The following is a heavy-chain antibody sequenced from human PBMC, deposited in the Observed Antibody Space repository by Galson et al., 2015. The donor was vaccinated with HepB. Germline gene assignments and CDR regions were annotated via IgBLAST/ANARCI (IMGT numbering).Heavy chain of an antibody. CDR1: GYTFTSYH. J-gene: IGHJ4*02. CDR3: ARDVLAVAGTDFDY. D-gene: IGHD6-19*01. V-gene: IGHV1-18*04. CDR2: ISGYNGDT. Sequence: SCKASGYTFTSYHITWVRQAPGQGLEWMGWISGYNGDTNYARELQGRVTMTIDTSTTTAYMELRSLRSDDTAVYYCARDVLAVAGTDFDYWGQGTLVTVSS.